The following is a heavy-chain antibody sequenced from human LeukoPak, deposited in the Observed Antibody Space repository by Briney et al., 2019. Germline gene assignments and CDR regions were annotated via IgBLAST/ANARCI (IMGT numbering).Heavy chain of an antibody. J-gene: IGHJ4*02. D-gene: IGHD4-17*01. CDR2: ISGSGDST. V-gene: IGHV3-23*01. Sequence: GGSLRLSCAASGFTFSSYAMSWVRQAPGKGLEWVSAISGSGDSTYYADSVKGRFTISRDNSKNTLYLQMNSLRAEDTAVYYCAKGHDYGDYDGDSFDYWGQGTLVTVSS. CDR1: GFTFSSYA. CDR3: AKGHDYGDYDGDSFDY.